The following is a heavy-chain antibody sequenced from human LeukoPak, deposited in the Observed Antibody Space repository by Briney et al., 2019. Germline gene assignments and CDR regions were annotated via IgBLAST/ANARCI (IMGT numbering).Heavy chain of an antibody. D-gene: IGHD2-2*01. CDR2: ISSTGEST. CDR1: VFTFNNYA. J-gene: IGHJ5*02. CDR3: VKDQHCSTISCATRTGFDP. Sequence: GGSLRLSCSPSVFTFNNYATHWVPHAPGKGLEFVSGISSTGESTNYPDSVKDRFSISRDNSKNTLYLQMTSLRADDTAVYYCVKDQHCSTISCATRTGFDPWGQGTSVTVSS. V-gene: IGHV3-64D*06.